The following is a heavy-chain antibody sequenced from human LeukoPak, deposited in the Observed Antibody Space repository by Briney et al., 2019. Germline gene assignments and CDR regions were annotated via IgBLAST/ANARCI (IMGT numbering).Heavy chain of an antibody. CDR1: GYSISSGYY. CDR2: IYHSGST. V-gene: IGHV4-38-2*01. Sequence: SETLSLTCAVSGYSISSGYYWGWIRQPPGKGLEWIGSIYHSGSTYYNPSLRSRVTISVDTSKNQFSLKLSSVTAADTAVYYCARVSGRRLDLRVFDYWGQGTLVTVSS. J-gene: IGHJ4*02. D-gene: IGHD1-7*01. CDR3: ARVSGRRLDLRVFDY.